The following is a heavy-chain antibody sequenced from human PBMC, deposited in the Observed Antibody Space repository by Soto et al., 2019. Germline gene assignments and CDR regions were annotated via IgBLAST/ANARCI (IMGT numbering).Heavy chain of an antibody. D-gene: IGHD6-13*01. J-gene: IGHJ5*02. V-gene: IGHV1-2*04. Sequence: ASVKVSCKASGYTFTGYYMHWVRQAPGQGLEWMGWINPNSGGTNYAQKFQGWVTMTRDTSISTAYMELSRLRSDDTAVYYCARDRGNYSSSWYSGFDPWGQGTLVTVSS. CDR2: INPNSGGT. CDR3: ARDRGNYSSSWYSGFDP. CDR1: GYTFTGYY.